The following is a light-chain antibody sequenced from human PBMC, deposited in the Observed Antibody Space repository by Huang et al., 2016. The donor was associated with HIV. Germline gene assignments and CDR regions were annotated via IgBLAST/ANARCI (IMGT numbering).Light chain of an antibody. J-gene: IGKJ3*01. Sequence: EIVMTQSPATLSVSPGERVTLSCRASQSVSSDLAWYQQRPGQPPKLLIYGASTRATDTPTRFRGSGSGTEFTLTISSLQSEDFAVYFCQQYNEWPTFGPGTKVDMK. V-gene: IGKV3-15*01. CDR1: QSVSSD. CDR2: GAS. CDR3: QQYNEWPT.